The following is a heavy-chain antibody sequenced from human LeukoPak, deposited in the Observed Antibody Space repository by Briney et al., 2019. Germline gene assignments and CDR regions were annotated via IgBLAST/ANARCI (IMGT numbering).Heavy chain of an antibody. Sequence: GGSLRLSCAASGVTFSSYSMNWVRQAPGKGLEWVAYISSSRSPIYYADSLKGRFTISRDNAKNSLFLQMNSLRAEDTAVYYCARASFGYYDSSGYYFDYWGQGTQVTVSS. CDR1: GVTFSSYS. J-gene: IGHJ4*02. CDR2: ISSSRSPI. CDR3: ARASFGYYDSSGYYFDY. V-gene: IGHV3-48*01. D-gene: IGHD3-22*01.